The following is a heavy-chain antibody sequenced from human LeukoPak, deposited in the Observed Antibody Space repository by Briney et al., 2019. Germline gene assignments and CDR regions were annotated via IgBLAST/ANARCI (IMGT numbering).Heavy chain of an antibody. D-gene: IGHD5-18*01. V-gene: IGHV1-2*02. CDR3: ARVSAELWGNFDY. J-gene: IGHJ4*02. CDR1: GYTFTGYY. Sequence: ASVKVSCKASGYTFTGYYMHWVRQAPGQGLEWMGWINPNSGGTNYAQKFQGRVTMTRDTSISTAYMELSRLRSDDTAVYYCARVSAELWGNFDYWGQGTLVTVSS. CDR2: INPNSGGT.